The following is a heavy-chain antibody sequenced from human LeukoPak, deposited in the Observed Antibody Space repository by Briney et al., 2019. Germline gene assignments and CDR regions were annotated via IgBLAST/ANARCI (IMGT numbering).Heavy chain of an antibody. Sequence: SGGSLRLSCAASGFTFSNYAMSWVRQAPGKGLEWVSAISGSGGSTYFADSVKGRFTISRDNSKNTLYLQMNSLRAEDTAVYYCAKSTGTDYYYYYYMDVWGKGTTVTVSS. CDR1: GFTFSNYA. CDR2: ISGSGGST. D-gene: IGHD1-14*01. CDR3: AKSTGTDYYYYYYMDV. V-gene: IGHV3-23*01. J-gene: IGHJ6*03.